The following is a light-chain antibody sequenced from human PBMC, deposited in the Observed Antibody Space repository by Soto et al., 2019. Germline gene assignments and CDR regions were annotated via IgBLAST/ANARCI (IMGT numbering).Light chain of an antibody. CDR1: QGISSY. CDR3: LQDYNYPYT. CDR2: AAS. J-gene: IGKJ2*01. Sequence: DIQLTQSPSFLSASVGDRVTITCRASQGISSYLAWYQQKPGRAPELLIYAASTLQSGVPSRFSGSGSGTDFTLTISSLLPEDFATYYCLQDYNYPYTFGQGTKVDIK. V-gene: IGKV1-9*01.